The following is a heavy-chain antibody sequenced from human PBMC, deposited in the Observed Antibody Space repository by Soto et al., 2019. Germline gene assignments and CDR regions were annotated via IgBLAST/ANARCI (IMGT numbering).Heavy chain of an antibody. CDR1: GGSISSSSYY. J-gene: IGHJ6*03. CDR3: ARQPSPLEFYYYCYMVV. D-gene: IGHD3-10*01. Sequence: QLQLQESGPGLVKPSETLSLTCTVSGGSISSSSYYWGWIRQPPGKGLEWNGSIYYSGSTYYNPSLKSRVTISVDTSKNHFSLKLSSVTAADTAVYYCARQPSPLEFYYYCYMVVWGKGTTVTVSS. CDR2: IYYSGST. V-gene: IGHV4-39*01.